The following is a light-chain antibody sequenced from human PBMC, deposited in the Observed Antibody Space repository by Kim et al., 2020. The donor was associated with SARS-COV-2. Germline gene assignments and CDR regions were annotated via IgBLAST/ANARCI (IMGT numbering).Light chain of an antibody. V-gene: IGLV3-1*01. J-gene: IGLJ1*01. CDR2: RDN. CDR1: KLGDKY. Sequence: SYELTQPPSVSVSPGQTVSITCSGDKLGDKYVSWYQQRPGQSPALVIYRDNKRPSGIPERFSGFNSGNTATLTISGTHAMDEADYYCQAWDSSTFYVFGTGTKVTVL. CDR3: QAWDSSTFYV.